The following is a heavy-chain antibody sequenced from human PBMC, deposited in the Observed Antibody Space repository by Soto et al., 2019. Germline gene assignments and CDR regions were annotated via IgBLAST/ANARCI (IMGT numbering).Heavy chain of an antibody. V-gene: IGHV4-4*02. CDR2: THHSGCT. D-gene: IGHD1-26*01. CDR1: GGSMSSSNW. CDR3: ARSEATALDY. Sequence: QVQLRESGPGLVKPSGTLSLTCIVSGGSMSSSNWWNWVRQPPGKGLEWIGETHHSGCTNYNPSLKSRVIISVDESKNHFSLKLSSVTAADTAVYYCARSEATALDYWGQGTLVTVSS. J-gene: IGHJ4*02.